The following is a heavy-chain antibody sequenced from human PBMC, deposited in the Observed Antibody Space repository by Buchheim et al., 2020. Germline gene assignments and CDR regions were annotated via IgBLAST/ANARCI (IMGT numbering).Heavy chain of an antibody. CDR2: ISGSGGST. Sequence: EVQLLESGGGLVQPGGSLRLSCAASGFTFSSYAMSWVRQAPGKGLEWVSAISGSGGSTYYADSVKGRFTIPRDNSKNTLYLQMNSLRAEDTAVYYCAKSQSSGSYYGYYGMDVWGQGTT. V-gene: IGHV3-23*01. J-gene: IGHJ6*02. CDR3: AKSQSSGSYYGYYGMDV. CDR1: GFTFSSYA. D-gene: IGHD3-10*01.